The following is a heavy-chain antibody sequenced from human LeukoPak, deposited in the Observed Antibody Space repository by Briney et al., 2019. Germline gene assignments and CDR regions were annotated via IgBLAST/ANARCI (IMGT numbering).Heavy chain of an antibody. CDR3: ARDRDWNFDY. Sequence: GGSLRLSCAVSGFTFDDYAMHWVRQVPGKGLEWVSGINWNSDSIGYADSVKGRFTTSRDNAKNSLYLQMDSLRVDDTAVYYCARDRDWNFDYWGQGTLVTVSS. CDR1: GFTFDDYA. J-gene: IGHJ4*02. CDR2: INWNSDSI. D-gene: IGHD3/OR15-3a*01. V-gene: IGHV3-9*01.